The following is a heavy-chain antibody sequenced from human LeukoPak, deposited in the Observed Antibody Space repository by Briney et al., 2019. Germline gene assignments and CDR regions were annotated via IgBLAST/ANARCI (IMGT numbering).Heavy chain of an antibody. CDR1: GYTFTSYG. CDR3: ARDRSGSYYDWFDP. Sequence: ASVKVSCKASGYTFTSYGISWVRQAPGQGLEWLGWISAYNGNTNYAQKLQGRVTMTTDTSTSTAYMELRSLRSDATAVYYCARDRSGSYYDWFDPWGQGTLVTVAS. J-gene: IGHJ5*02. D-gene: IGHD1-26*01. V-gene: IGHV1-18*01. CDR2: ISAYNGNT.